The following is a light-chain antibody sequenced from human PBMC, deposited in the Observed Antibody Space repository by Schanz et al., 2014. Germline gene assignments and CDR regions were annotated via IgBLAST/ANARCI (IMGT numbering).Light chain of an antibody. CDR2: ANI. CDR3: CSYVGSNNWV. CDR1: SSNIGAGYD. Sequence: QSVLTQPPSVSGAPGQRVTISCTGSSSNIGAGYDVHWYQQLPGTAPKLLIYANINRPSGVPDRFSGSKSGTSASLAITGLQAEDEADYYCCSYVGSNNWVFGGGTKVTVL. J-gene: IGLJ3*02. V-gene: IGLV1-40*01.